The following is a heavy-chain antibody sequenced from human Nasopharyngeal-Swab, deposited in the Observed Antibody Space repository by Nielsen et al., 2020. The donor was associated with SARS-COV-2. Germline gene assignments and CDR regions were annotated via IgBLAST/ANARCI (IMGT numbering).Heavy chain of an antibody. D-gene: IGHD3-10*01. J-gene: IGHJ3*02. CDR3: AGCYGSGSAPLGAFDI. Sequence: SVKVSCQASGGTFSSYAISWVRQPPGQGLEWMGGIIPIFGTANYAQKFQGRVTITADESTSTAYMELSSLRSEDTAVYYCAGCYGSGSAPLGAFDIWGQGTMVTVSS. V-gene: IGHV1-69*13. CDR1: GGTFSSYA. CDR2: IIPIFGTA.